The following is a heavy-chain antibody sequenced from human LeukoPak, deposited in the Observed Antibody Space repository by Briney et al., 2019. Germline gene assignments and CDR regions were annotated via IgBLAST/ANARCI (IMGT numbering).Heavy chain of an antibody. CDR2: INPRYGSA. V-gene: IGHV1-46*01. Sequence: ASVKVSCKASGCTFSNYHIHWVRQAPGQGIEWMGIINPRYGSATYAQKFQGRVTMTRDMSTSTVHMELSSLRSDDTAVYYCAREEARDGSTGYYFDYWGQGTLLTVSS. CDR1: GCTFSNYH. D-gene: IGHD5-24*01. J-gene: IGHJ4*02. CDR3: AREEARDGSTGYYFDY.